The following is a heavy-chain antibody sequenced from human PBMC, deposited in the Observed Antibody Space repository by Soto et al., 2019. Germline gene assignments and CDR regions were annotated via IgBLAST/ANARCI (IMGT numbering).Heavy chain of an antibody. V-gene: IGHV1-69*12. Sequence: QVQLVQSGAEVKKPGSSVKVSCKASGGTFSSYAISWVRQAPGQGLEWMGGIIPIFGTANYAQKFQGRVTITADESTSTAYMELSSRRSEDTAVYYCARDQDIVLVPAAIDFDYWGQGTLVTVSS. CDR3: ARDQDIVLVPAAIDFDY. J-gene: IGHJ4*02. D-gene: IGHD2-2*01. CDR1: GGTFSSYA. CDR2: IIPIFGTA.